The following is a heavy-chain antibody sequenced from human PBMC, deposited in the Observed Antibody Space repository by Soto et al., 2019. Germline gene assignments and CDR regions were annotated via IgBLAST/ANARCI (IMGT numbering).Heavy chain of an antibody. J-gene: IGHJ5*02. CDR1: GASVTSPEHY. CDR3: ARGRFFLRGDCFPTWFDP. CDR2: IYYGGST. Sequence: PSETLSLTCSVSGASVTSPEHYWTWIRQSPGKGLEWIWYIYYGGSTVYNPSLKGGSTVSLDMSKNQFSLNLPSVPAADPAVYFCARGRFFLRGDCFPTWFDPGGQGTLATVPS. D-gene: IGHD3-3*01. V-gene: IGHV4-30-4*01.